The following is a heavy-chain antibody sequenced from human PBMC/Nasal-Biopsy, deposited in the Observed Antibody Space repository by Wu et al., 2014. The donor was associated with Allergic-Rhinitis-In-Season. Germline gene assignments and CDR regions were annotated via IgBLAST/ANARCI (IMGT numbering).Heavy chain of an antibody. V-gene: IGHV4-39*07. D-gene: IGHD6-19*01. J-gene: IGHJ3*02. CDR1: GASVTSSDYY. CDR3: ARDGGGSSGLNIVGRPFDI. CDR2: MFYYSGST. Sequence: TLSLTCTVSGASVTSSDYYWGWVRQSPGKGLEWIGSMFYYSGSTYYNPSLRSRVTISVDTSRNQFSLKVTSVTAADTAVYFCARDGGGSSGLNIVGRPFDIWGQGTMVTVSS.